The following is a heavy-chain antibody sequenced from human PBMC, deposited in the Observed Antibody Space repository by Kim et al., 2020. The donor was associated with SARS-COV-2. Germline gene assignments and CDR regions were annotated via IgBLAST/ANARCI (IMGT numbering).Heavy chain of an antibody. CDR2: ISWNSGSI. Sequence: GGSLRLSCAASGFTFDDYAMHWVRQAPGKGLEWVSGISWNSGSIGYADSVKGRFTISRDNAKNSLYLQMNSLRAEDTALYYCAKDIGYSSSWYYFEYWG. V-gene: IGHV3-9*01. CDR1: GFTFDDYA. D-gene: IGHD6-13*01. J-gene: IGHJ4*01. CDR3: AKDIGYSSSWYYFEY.